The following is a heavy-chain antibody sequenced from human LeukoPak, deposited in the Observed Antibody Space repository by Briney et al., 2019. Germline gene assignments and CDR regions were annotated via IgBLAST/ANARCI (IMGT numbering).Heavy chain of an antibody. D-gene: IGHD5-12*01. J-gene: IGHJ5*02. Sequence: ASETLSLTCTVSGGSISTYYWSWIRQPPGKGLEWIGYIYYTGSTNYNPSLKSRVTISVDTSKNQFSLKLSSVTAADTAVYYCARVEDSGYDYRGRFDPWGQGTLVTVSS. V-gene: IGHV4-59*12. CDR2: IYYTGST. CDR3: ARVEDSGYDYRGRFDP. CDR1: GGSISTYY.